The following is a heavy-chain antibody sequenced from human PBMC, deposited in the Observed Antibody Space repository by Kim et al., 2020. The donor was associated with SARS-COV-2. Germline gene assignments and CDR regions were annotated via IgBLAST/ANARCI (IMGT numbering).Heavy chain of an antibody. V-gene: IGHV4-39*01. Sequence: SETLSLTCTVSGDSISSSSYYWGWIRQPPGKGLEWIGSIYYSGSTYYNPSLKSRVTISVDTSKNQFSLKLSSVTAADTAVYYCARLSRSSVESYFDYWGQGTLVTVSS. CDR3: ARLSRSSVESYFDY. J-gene: IGHJ4*02. CDR2: IYYSGST. CDR1: GDSISSSSYY. D-gene: IGHD6-6*01.